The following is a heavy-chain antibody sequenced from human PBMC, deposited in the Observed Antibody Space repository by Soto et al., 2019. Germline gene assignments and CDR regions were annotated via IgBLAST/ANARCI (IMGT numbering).Heavy chain of an antibody. Sequence: EVQVVESGGGLVKPGGSLRLSCAASGFTFSSYSMNWVRQAPGKGLEWVSSISSSSSYIYYADSVKGRFTISRDNAKNSLNRKMNSRRAKDTVGNYCGRVGGGYQLFLLFDSWGQGKRATVPS. J-gene: IGHJ3*01. CDR3: GRVGGGYQLFLLFDS. CDR2: ISSSSSYI. D-gene: IGHD2-2*01. V-gene: IGHV3-21*01. CDR1: GFTFSSYS.